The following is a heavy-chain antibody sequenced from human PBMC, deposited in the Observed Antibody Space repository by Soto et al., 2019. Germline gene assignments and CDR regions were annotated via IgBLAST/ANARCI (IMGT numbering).Heavy chain of an antibody. Sequence: RASVKVSCKASGYTFINYGITWVRQAPGQGLEWMGWISAYNGDTSCAQKLQGRLTMTTDTSTSTAYMELRSLRSDDTAVYYCARGGRYYPDYWGQGTPVTVSS. CDR2: ISAYNGDT. CDR1: GYTFINYG. D-gene: IGHD3-16*01. V-gene: IGHV1-18*04. J-gene: IGHJ4*02. CDR3: ARGGRYYPDY.